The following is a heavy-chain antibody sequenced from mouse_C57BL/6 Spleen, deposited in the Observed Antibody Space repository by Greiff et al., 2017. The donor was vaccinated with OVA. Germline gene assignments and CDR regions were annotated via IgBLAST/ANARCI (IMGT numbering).Heavy chain of an antibody. CDR2: IYPGSGST. D-gene: IGHD1-1*01. J-gene: IGHJ1*03. Sequence: LQEPGAELVKPGASVKMSCKASGYTFTSYWITWVKQRPGQGLEWIGDIYPGSGSTNYNEKFKSKATLTVDTSSSTAYMQLSSLTSEDSAVNYCARGHGSSYWYIDVWGTGTTVTVSS. CDR1: GYTFTSYW. CDR3: ARGHGSSYWYIDV. V-gene: IGHV1-55*01.